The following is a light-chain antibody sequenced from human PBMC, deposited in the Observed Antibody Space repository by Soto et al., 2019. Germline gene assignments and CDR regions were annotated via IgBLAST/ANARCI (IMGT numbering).Light chain of an antibody. CDR1: QGISNY. V-gene: IGKV1-27*01. CDR2: VAS. CDR3: QKYNSAPWT. J-gene: IGKJ1*01. Sequence: DIQMTQSPSSLSASVGDRVTITCRASQGISNYLAWYQQQPGKVPKLLIYVASTLKSGVPSRFSGSGSGTDFPITISSLQHEDVANYYCQKYNSAPWTFGQGTKVEIK.